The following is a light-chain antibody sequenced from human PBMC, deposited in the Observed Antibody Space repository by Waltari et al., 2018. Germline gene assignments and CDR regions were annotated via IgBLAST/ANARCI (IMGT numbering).Light chain of an antibody. V-gene: IGLV2-8*01. Sequence: QSALTQPPSASGSPGQSVTISCTGTSSHLGAYDYVSWYQHHPDKAPKLIIFEVNKWPSGVPDRFSGSKSGNTASLTVSGLQAEDEADYYCSSYAGTDNFVVFGGGTKLTVL. CDR2: EVN. CDR1: SSHLGAYDY. J-gene: IGLJ2*01. CDR3: SSYAGTDNFVV.